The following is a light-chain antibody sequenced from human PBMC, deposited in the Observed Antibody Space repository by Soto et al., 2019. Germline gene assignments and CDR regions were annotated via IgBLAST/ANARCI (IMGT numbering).Light chain of an antibody. CDR2: WAS. Sequence: DFLLNHSPELLTIPLGASATINCKSSQTLFYHSYNRTYLAWYQQKPRQSPKLLIYWASTAEAGVPDRFSGSGSRTEFTLTISSLQAEDVVIYYCQHYTSPPVTFGGGTKVDIK. CDR3: QHYTSPPVT. CDR1: QTLFYHSYNRTY. J-gene: IGKJ4*01. V-gene: IGKV4-1*01.